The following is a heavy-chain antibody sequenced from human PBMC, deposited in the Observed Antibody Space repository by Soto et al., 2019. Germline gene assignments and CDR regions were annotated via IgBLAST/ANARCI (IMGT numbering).Heavy chain of an antibody. V-gene: IGHV4-39*01. J-gene: IGHJ6*04. D-gene: IGHD2-2*01. Sequence: SQTLSVSCTVSAGSISSSSYYWGWIRQPPGKGLEWIGSIYYSGSTYYNPSLKSRVTISVDTSKNQFSLKLSSVTAADTAVYYCARVQLFDYQYDRLDVWGRRTSVRVSS. CDR1: AGSISSSSYY. CDR3: ARVQLFDYQYDRLDV. CDR2: IYYSGST.